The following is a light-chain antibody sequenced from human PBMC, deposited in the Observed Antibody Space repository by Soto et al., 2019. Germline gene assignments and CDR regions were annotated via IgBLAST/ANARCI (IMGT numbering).Light chain of an antibody. CDR2: AAS. J-gene: IGKJ5*01. CDR1: QGIGSW. Sequence: DIQMTQSPSSLSASVGDRVNITCRASQGIGSWLAWYQKKPGKAPILLIYAASSLQSGVPSRFSGSGSGTDFTLTISSLQPEDCAIYFCQQANSFPITFGQGTRLEIK. V-gene: IGKV1-12*01. CDR3: QQANSFPIT.